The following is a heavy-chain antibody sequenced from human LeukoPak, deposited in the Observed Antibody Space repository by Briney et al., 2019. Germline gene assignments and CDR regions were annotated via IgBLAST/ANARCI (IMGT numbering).Heavy chain of an antibody. D-gene: IGHD4/OR15-4a*01. J-gene: IGHJ4*02. CDR2: INHSGST. CDR3: ARGRAFDY. V-gene: IGHV4-34*01. CDR1: GGSFSGYY. Sequence: SETLSLTCAVYGGSFSGYYWSWIRQPPGKGLEWIGEINHSGSTNYNPSLKSRVTISVDTSKNRFPLKLSSVTAADTAVYYCARGRAFDYWGQGTLVTVSS.